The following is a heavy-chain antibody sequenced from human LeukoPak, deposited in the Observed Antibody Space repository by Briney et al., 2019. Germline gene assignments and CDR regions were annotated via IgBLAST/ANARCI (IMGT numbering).Heavy chain of an antibody. CDR1: GYTFTGYY. CDR3: ARDKYTGYETFDY. Sequence: ASVKVSCKASGYTFTGYYIHWVRQAPGQGLEWMGWINPNNGGTNYAQKFQGRVTMTRDTSISTAYMELNRLTTDDTAVYYCARDKYTGYETFDYWGQGTPVTVSS. D-gene: IGHD5-12*01. J-gene: IGHJ4*02. CDR2: INPNNGGT. V-gene: IGHV1-2*02.